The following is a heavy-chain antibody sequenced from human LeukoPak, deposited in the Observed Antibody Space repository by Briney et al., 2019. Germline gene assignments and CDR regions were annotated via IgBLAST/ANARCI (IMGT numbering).Heavy chain of an antibody. J-gene: IGHJ5*02. CDR3: ASQPSYYDSSGYLDP. V-gene: IGHV1-69*06. CDR1: GGTFSSYA. D-gene: IGHD3-22*01. CDR2: IIPIFGTA. Sequence: SVKASCKASGGTFSSYAISWVRQAPGQGLEWMGGIIPIFGTANYAQKFQGRVTITADKSTSTAYMELSSLRSEDTAVYYCASQPSYYDSSGYLDPWGQGTLVTVSS.